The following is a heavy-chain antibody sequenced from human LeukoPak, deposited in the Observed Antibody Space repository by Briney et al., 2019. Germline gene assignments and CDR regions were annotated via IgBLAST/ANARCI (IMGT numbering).Heavy chain of an antibody. D-gene: IGHD4-17*01. V-gene: IGHV3-7*01. CDR1: GFTFSSYA. CDR2: IKQDGSEK. CDR3: ASGQGPYGDYEN. Sequence: GGSLRLSCAASGFTFSSYAMSWVRQAPGKGLEWVANIKQDGSEKYYVDSVKGRFTISRDNAKNSLYLQMNSLRAEDTAVYYCASGQGPYGDYENWGQGTLVTVSS. J-gene: IGHJ4*02.